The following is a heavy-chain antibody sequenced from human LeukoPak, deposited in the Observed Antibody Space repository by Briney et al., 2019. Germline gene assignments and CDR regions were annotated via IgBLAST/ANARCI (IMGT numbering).Heavy chain of an antibody. Sequence: GGSLRLSCAASGFTFSSYGMHWVRQAPGKGLEWVAVISYGGSNKYYADSLKGRFTISRDNSKNTLYLQMSSLRTEDTAVYYCAALSGSYYVDTDYWGQGTLVTVSS. CDR1: GFTFSSYG. V-gene: IGHV3-30*03. D-gene: IGHD1-26*01. CDR3: AALSGSYYVDTDY. CDR2: ISYGGSNK. J-gene: IGHJ4*02.